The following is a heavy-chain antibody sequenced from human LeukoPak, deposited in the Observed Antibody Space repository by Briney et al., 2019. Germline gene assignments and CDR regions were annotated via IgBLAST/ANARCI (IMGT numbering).Heavy chain of an antibody. CDR2: MNPNSGNT. Sequence: GASVKVSCKASGYTFTSYDIHWVRQATGQGLEWMGWMNPNSGNTGYAQKFQGRVTMTRNTSISTAYMELSSLRSEDTAVYYCARGTAAAGTLYYYYYYGMDVWGQGTTVTVSS. D-gene: IGHD6-13*01. CDR1: GYTFTSYD. J-gene: IGHJ6*02. V-gene: IGHV1-8*01. CDR3: ARGTAAAGTLYYYYYYGMDV.